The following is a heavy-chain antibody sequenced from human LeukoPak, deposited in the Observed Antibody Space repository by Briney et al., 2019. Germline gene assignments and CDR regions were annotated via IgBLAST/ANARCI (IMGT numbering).Heavy chain of an antibody. CDR3: ARDPETTVTTSIDY. J-gene: IGHJ4*02. CDR2: INTNTGNP. CDR1: GYTFTNYA. Sequence: ASVKVSCKASGYTFTNYAVNWVRQAPGQGLEWMGWINTNTGNPTYAQGFAGRFVFSLDTSVTMAYLQISSLKAEDTGVYYCARDPETTVTTSIDYWGQGTLVTVAS. D-gene: IGHD4-17*01. V-gene: IGHV7-4-1*04.